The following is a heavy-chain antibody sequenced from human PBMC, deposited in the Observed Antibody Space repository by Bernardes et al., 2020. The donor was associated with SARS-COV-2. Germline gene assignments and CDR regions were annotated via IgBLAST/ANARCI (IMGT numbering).Heavy chain of an antibody. CDR1: GYTFTSYG. D-gene: IGHD3-3*01. Sequence: ASVKVSCKASGYTFTSYGISWVRQAPGQGLEWMGWISAYNGNTNYAQKLQGRVTMTTDTSTSTAYMELRSLRSDDTAVYYCARDMEYYDFPYYMDVWGKGTTVTVSS. V-gene: IGHV1-18*01. CDR2: ISAYNGNT. CDR3: ARDMEYYDFPYYMDV. J-gene: IGHJ6*03.